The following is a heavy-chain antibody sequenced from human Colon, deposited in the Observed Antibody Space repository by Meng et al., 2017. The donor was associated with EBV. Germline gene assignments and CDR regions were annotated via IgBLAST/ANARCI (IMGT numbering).Heavy chain of an antibody. J-gene: IGHJ2*01. V-gene: IGHV3-11*01. D-gene: IGHD3-10*01. CDR3: VRDTSGSSTWYFDL. CDR1: GFTFSDYS. Sequence: QVELVEYGGGLVKPGGSLRLSCVASGFTFSDYSVSWIRQAPGKGLEWVSYINSRGDTIYYADSVRGRFTISRDNAKNSLYLQMTSLRAEDTAVYYCVRDTSGSSTWYFDLWGRGSLVTVSS. CDR2: INSRGDTI.